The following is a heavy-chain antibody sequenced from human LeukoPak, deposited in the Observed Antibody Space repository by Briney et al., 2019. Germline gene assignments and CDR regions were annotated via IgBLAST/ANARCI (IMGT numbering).Heavy chain of an antibody. D-gene: IGHD3-9*01. V-gene: IGHV4-59*08. CDR1: GGSISSYY. J-gene: IGHJ6*02. CDR2: IYYSGST. Sequence: SETLSLTCTVSGGSISSYYWSWIWQPPGKGLEWIGYIYYSGSTNYNPSLKSRVTISVDTSKNQFSLKLSSVTAADTAVYYCARHPGGYYDILTGYYLMDVWGQGTTVTVSS. CDR3: ARHPGGYYDILTGYYLMDV.